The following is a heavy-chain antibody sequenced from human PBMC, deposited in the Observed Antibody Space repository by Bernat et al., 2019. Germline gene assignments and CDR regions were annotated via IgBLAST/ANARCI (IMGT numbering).Heavy chain of an antibody. J-gene: IGHJ4*02. Sequence: QVQLVESGGGVVRPGRSLRLSCAASGFSFSTYAMHWVRQAPGKGLEWVAVISYDGSNKYYADSVKGRSTISRDNSKNTLYLQMNSRRAEDTAVYYCAKDMYGDNGNSVDYWGQGTLVTVSS. D-gene: IGHD2-21*02. CDR1: GFSFSTYA. CDR3: AKDMYGDNGNSVDY. CDR2: ISYDGSNK. V-gene: IGHV3-30*18.